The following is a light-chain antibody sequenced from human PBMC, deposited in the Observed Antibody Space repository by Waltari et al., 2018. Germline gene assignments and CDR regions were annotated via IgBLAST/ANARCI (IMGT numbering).Light chain of an antibody. CDR1: SSDVGGYNY. CDR3: CSYAGSYTFGV. V-gene: IGLV2-11*01. Sequence: QSALTQPRSVSGSPGQSVTISCTGTSSDVGGYNYVSWYQQLPGKAPKLTIYEINKRPSGVPERFSGSKSGKPAPLTISGLQAEDEADYYCCSYAGSYTFGVFGGGTKVTVL. CDR2: EIN. J-gene: IGLJ2*01.